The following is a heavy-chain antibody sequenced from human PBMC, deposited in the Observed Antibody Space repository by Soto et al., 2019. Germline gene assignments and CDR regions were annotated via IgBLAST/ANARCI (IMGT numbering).Heavy chain of an antibody. D-gene: IGHD3-22*01. CDR1: GYTFTSYY. J-gene: IGHJ3*02. CDR2: INPSGGST. CDR3: ARENYYDRSGRFDAFDI. V-gene: IGHV1-46*01. Sequence: GASVKVSCKASGYTFTSYYMHWVRQAPGQGLEWMGIINPSGGSTSYAQKFQGRVTMTRDTSTSTVYMELSSLRSEDTAVYYCARENYYDRSGRFDAFDIWGQGTMVTVSS.